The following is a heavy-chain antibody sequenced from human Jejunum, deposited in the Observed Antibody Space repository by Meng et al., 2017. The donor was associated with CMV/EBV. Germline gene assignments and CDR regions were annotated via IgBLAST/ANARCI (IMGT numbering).Heavy chain of an antibody. CDR3: ARDMGQQLVPVSFDY. V-gene: IGHV4-39*07. D-gene: IGHD6-13*01. J-gene: IGHJ4*02. CDR2: IYYSGNT. CDR1: GASISNSDYY. Sequence: GASISNSDYYWGWIRQSPGKGLEWIGSIYYSGNTYHNPSFKSRVTISVDTSKNQFSLRLTSVTAADTAVYYCARDMGQQLVPVSFDYWGQGTLVAVSS.